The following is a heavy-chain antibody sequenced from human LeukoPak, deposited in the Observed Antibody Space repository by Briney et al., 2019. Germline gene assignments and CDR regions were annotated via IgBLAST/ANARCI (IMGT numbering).Heavy chain of an antibody. D-gene: IGHD3-22*01. J-gene: IGHJ4*02. CDR1: GYTFTGYY. Sequence: ASVTVSCKASGYTFTGYYMHWVRQAPGQGLEWMGWISAYNGNTNYAQKLQGRVTMTTDTSTSTAYMELRSLRSDDTAVYYCARDYYDSSGYHRYWGQGTLVTVSS. V-gene: IGHV1-18*04. CDR2: ISAYNGNT. CDR3: ARDYYDSSGYHRY.